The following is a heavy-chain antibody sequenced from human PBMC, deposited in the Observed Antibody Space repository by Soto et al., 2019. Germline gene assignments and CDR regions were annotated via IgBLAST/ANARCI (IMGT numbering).Heavy chain of an antibody. CDR1: GYTFTGYY. D-gene: IGHD7-27*01. Sequence: RXSVKVSCKASGYTFTGYYMHWVRQAPGQGLEWMGWINPNSGGTNYAQKFQGRVTMTRDTSISTAYMELSRLRSDDTAVYYCASGAWGAEPTFDYWGQGTLVTVSS. CDR2: INPNSGGT. V-gene: IGHV1-2*02. CDR3: ASGAWGAEPTFDY. J-gene: IGHJ4*02.